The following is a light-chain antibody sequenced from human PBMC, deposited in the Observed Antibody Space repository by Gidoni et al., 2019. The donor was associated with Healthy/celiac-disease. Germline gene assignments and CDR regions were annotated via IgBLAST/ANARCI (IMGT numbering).Light chain of an antibody. CDR3: QXXXSSXXT. Sequence: EIVLTQSPVTLSLSPGERATLSCRSSQSVSSSYLAWYQQKPGQAPRLLIYGASSRATGIPDRFSGSGSGTDFTLTDSRLEPEDFAVXXCQXXXSSXXTFXXXTKLEIK. CDR2: GAS. V-gene: IGKV3-20*01. CDR1: QSVSSSY. J-gene: IGKJ2*01.